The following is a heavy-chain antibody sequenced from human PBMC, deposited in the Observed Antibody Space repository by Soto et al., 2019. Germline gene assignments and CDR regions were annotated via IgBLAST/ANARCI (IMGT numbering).Heavy chain of an antibody. J-gene: IGHJ3*02. Sequence: QVQLVEPGGGVVQPGRSLRLSCAASGFTFSSYGMHWVRQAPGKGLEWVAVIWYDGSNKYYADSVKGRFTISRDNTKNTLYLQRKSLGAEDTAVYYGAREGARSRGGTYDAFDIWGQGTMVTVSS. CDR1: GFTFSSYG. V-gene: IGHV3-33*01. D-gene: IGHD2-15*01. CDR3: AREGARSRGGTYDAFDI. CDR2: IWYDGSNK.